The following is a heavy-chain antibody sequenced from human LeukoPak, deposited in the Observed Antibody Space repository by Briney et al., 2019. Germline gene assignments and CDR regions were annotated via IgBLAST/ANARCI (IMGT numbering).Heavy chain of an antibody. Sequence: GGSLRLSCAASGFTFSTYVMNWVRQAPGKGLEWVSAIGGTDGTTFCADSVKGRFAISRDNSKNTLFLDMHTLRAEDTALYYCTKRVDGSGTYYIDYWGQGTLVTVSS. CDR3: TKRVDGSGTYYIDY. V-gene: IGHV3-23*01. D-gene: IGHD3-10*01. CDR2: IGGTDGTT. J-gene: IGHJ4*02. CDR1: GFTFSTYV.